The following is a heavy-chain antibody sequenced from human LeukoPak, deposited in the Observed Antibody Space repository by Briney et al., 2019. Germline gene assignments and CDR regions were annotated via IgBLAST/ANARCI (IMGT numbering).Heavy chain of an antibody. D-gene: IGHD6-13*01. J-gene: IGHJ4*02. Sequence: GGSLRLSCAASGFTFSSFAMSWVRQAPGKGLEWVSGISGSGGSTYYADSVKGRFTISRDNSKNTLYLQMNGLRAEDTAIYYCAGRCGSTCFDYWGQGTLVTVSS. CDR1: GFTFSSFA. V-gene: IGHV3-23*01. CDR3: AGRCGSTCFDY. CDR2: ISGSGGST.